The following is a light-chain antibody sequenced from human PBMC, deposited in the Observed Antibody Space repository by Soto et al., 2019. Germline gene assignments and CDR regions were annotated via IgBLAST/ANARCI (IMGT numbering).Light chain of an antibody. CDR3: QEYGSAPYT. V-gene: IGKV3-20*01. Sequence: EIVLTQSPATLSLSPGERATLSGWASQSVSNTYLVWYQQKPGQAPRLLIYGASSRATGIPARFSGSGSVTDFSLTIIRLEPEDLAMYYCQEYGSAPYTFGQGTKLQIK. CDR2: GAS. J-gene: IGKJ2*01. CDR1: QSVSNTY.